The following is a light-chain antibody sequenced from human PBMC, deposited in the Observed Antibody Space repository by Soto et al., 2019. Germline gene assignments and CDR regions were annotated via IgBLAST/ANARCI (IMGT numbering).Light chain of an antibody. CDR3: QQYDYPPLT. V-gene: IGKV1-33*01. J-gene: IGKJ4*01. CDR1: QDMSTY. CDR2: DAS. Sequence: DIQMTQSPSSLSASVGDRVTITCQASQDMSTYLSWYQQQPGKAPKLLIYDASNLATGVPSRFSGSGSGTDFTFTIISLQPEDIATYYCQQYDYPPLTFGGGTKVEIK.